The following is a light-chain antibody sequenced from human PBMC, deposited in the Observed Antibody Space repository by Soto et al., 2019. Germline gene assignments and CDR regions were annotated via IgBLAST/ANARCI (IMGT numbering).Light chain of an antibody. CDR2: ATS. CDR3: NQYGSFT. J-gene: IGKJ3*01. V-gene: IGKV3-20*01. CDR1: QSIISTY. Sequence: ELVLTQSPGTLSLSPGEGATLSCRASQSIISTYLAWYQQKPGQAPRLLIYATSTRATGIQDRFSGSGSRTDFTLTSSRLEPEGFAVYYCNQYGSFTFGPGTKVDFK.